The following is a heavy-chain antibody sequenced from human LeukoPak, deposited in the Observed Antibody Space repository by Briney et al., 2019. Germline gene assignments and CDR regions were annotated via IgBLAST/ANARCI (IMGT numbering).Heavy chain of an antibody. D-gene: IGHD3-10*01. CDR2: IYYSGST. Sequence: SETLSLTCTVSGGSISSYYWSWIRQPPGKGLEWIGYIYYSGSTNYNPSLKSRVTISVDTSKNQFSLKLSSVTAADTAVYYCARAAGGYWRDFDYRGQGTLVTVSS. CDR3: ARAAGGYWRDFDY. CDR1: GGSISSYY. V-gene: IGHV4-59*12. J-gene: IGHJ4*02.